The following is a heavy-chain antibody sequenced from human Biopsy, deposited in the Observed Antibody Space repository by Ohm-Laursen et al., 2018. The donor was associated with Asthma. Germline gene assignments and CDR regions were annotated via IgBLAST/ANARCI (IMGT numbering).Heavy chain of an antibody. Sequence: SLVKVSCKTSGYTFNSAGITWVRQAPGQGLEWMGWISVYNGNTKVAQKLQDRVTMITDTSTSTACMELRSLRSDDTAVYFCARAVDYSHYYGIDVWGQGTTVTVS. J-gene: IGHJ6*02. V-gene: IGHV1-18*01. CDR2: ISVYNGNT. CDR3: ARAVDYSHYYGIDV. CDR1: GYTFNSAG. D-gene: IGHD3-10*01.